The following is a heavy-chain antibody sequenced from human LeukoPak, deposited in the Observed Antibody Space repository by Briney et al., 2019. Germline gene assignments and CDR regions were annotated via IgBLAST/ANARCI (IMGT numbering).Heavy chain of an antibody. V-gene: IGHV3-21*01. Sequence: GGSLRLSCAASGFTFSSYSMNWVRQAPGKGLEWVSSISSSSSYIYYADSVKGRFTISRDNAKNSLYLQMNSLRAEDTAVYYCARDSGRKASPTYVPFDPWGQGTLVTVSS. CDR2: ISSSSSYI. CDR1: GFTFSSYS. J-gene: IGHJ5*02. CDR3: ARDSGRKASPTYVPFDP. D-gene: IGHD3-10*01.